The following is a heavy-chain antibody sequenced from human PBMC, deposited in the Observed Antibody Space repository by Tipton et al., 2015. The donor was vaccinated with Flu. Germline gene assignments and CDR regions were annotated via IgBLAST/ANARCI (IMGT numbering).Heavy chain of an antibody. V-gene: IGHV4-4*07. CDR3: AREGPCSTSCYYYYSGMDV. D-gene: IGHD2-2*01. CDR1: GGSISSYY. J-gene: IGHJ6*02. CDR2: IYTSGST. Sequence: TLSLTCTVSGGSISSYYWSWIRQPAGKGLEWIGRIYTSGSTNYNPSLTSRVTMSGDTSKNQFSLKLSSVPAADTAVYYCAREGPCSTSCYYYYSGMDVWGQGTTVTVSS.